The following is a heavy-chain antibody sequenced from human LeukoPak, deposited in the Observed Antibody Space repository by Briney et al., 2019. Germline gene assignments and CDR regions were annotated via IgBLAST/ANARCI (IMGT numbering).Heavy chain of an antibody. J-gene: IGHJ3*02. CDR3: AKSPTVDAAFDI. Sequence: GGSLRLSCAASGFTFSSYAMNWVRQAPGKSVEWVSGTGYTGDSTFYADSVKGRFTVSRDSSKNTLFLHMNSLRAEDTALYYCAKSPTVDAAFDIWGQGTMVTVSS. V-gene: IGHV3-23*01. CDR2: TGYTGDST. CDR1: GFTFSSYA. D-gene: IGHD4-23*01.